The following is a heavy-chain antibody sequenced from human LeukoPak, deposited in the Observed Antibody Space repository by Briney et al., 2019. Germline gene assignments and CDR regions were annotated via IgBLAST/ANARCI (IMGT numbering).Heavy chain of an antibody. V-gene: IGHV1-69*05. CDR2: IIPIFGTA. Sequence: SVKVSCKASGGTFSSYAISWVRQAPGQGLEWMGGIIPIFGTANYAQKFQGRVTITTDESTSTAYMELSSLRSEDTAVYYCASRAGDEYSSPNWFDPWGQGALVTVSS. D-gene: IGHD6-6*01. J-gene: IGHJ5*02. CDR1: GGTFSSYA. CDR3: ASRAGDEYSSPNWFDP.